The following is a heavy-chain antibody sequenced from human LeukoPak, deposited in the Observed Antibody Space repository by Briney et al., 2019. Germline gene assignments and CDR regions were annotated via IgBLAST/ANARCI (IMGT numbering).Heavy chain of an antibody. CDR3: AKEAIAVSGYGPTTFDY. Sequence: PGGSLSLSCAASGFTFSSYGMHWVRQAPGKGLEWVAVIWYDGSNKYHADSVKGRFTISRDNSKNTLYLQVNSLRAEDTAVYYCAKEAIAVSGYGPTTFDYWGQGTIVAVSS. J-gene: IGHJ4*02. CDR2: IWYDGSNK. D-gene: IGHD6-19*01. CDR1: GFTFSSYG. V-gene: IGHV3-33*06.